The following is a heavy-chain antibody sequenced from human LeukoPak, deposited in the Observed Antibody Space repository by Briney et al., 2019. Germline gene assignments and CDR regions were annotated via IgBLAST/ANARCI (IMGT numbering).Heavy chain of an antibody. V-gene: IGHV3-23*01. J-gene: IGHJ2*01. CDR3: AKEAPGHFDL. CDR1: GFTFSSYA. Sequence: GGSLRLSCAASGFTFSSYAVGWVRQPPGKGLEWVSVIGVSGTSRYYADSVKDRFTISGDNSKSTLYLQMNRLRVEDTAVYYCAKEAPGHFDLWGRGTLVTVSS. CDR2: IGVSGTSR.